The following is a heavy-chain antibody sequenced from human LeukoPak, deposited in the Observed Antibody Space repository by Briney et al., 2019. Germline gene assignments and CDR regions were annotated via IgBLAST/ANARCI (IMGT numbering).Heavy chain of an antibody. J-gene: IGHJ4*02. CDR2: IYYSGST. D-gene: IGHD6-13*01. CDR3: ARLYSSSWDYYFDY. V-gene: IGHV4-39*01. Sequence: PSETLSLTCTVSGGSIRSSSYYWGWIRQPPGKGLEWIGSIYYSGSTYYNPSLKSRVTISVDTSKNQFSLKLSSVTAADTAVYYCARLYSSSWDYYFDYWGQGTLVTVSS. CDR1: GGSIRSSSYY.